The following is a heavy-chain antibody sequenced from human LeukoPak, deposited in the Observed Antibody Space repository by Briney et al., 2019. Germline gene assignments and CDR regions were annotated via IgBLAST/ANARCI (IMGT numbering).Heavy chain of an antibody. V-gene: IGHV4-59*01. CDR1: GVSISNYY. J-gene: IGHJ4*02. Sequence: SETLSLTCTISGVSISNYYWSWIRQPPGKGLDWIAYIYYSGDTNYNPSLKSRVTISVDTSKNQFSLKLSSVTAADTAVYYCAREASGYGFGDWGQGTQVTVSS. CDR3: AREASGYGFGD. CDR2: IYYSGDT. D-gene: IGHD5-12*01.